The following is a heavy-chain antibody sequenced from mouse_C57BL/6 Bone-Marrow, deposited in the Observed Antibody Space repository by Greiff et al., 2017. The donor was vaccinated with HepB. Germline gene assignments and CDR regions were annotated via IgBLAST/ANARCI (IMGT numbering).Heavy chain of an antibody. CDR2: IDPENGDT. Sequence: VQLQQSGAELVRPGASVKLSCTASGFNIKDDYMHWVKQRPEQGLEWIGWIDPENGDTEYASKFQGKATITADTSSNTAYLQLSSLTSEDTAVYYCTTPDAMVYWGQGTSVTVSS. V-gene: IGHV14-4*01. CDR3: TTPDAMVY. J-gene: IGHJ4*01. CDR1: GFNIKDDY.